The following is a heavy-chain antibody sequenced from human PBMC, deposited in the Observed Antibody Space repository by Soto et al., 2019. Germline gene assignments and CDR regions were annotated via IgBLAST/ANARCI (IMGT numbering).Heavy chain of an antibody. D-gene: IGHD5-18*01. CDR2: ISGSGGST. CDR3: AKVGVKQLWFGGFDY. V-gene: IGHV3-23*01. CDR1: GFTFSSYA. Sequence: GGSLRLSCVASGFTFSSYAMSWVRQAPGKGLEWVSAISGSGGSTYYADSVKGRFTISRDNSKNTLYLQMNSLRAEDTAVYYCAKVGVKQLWFGGFDYWGQGTLVTVSS. J-gene: IGHJ4*02.